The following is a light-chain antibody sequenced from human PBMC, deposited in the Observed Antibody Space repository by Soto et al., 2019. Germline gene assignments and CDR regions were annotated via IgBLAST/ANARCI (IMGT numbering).Light chain of an antibody. Sequence: VLTLSIGAASLSTGESAIHSSRASQSVNSNYLAWHQQKPGQAPRLLIYGVSSRATGIPDRFSGSGSGTDFTLTIIRLEPEDFAVYYCQQYGNSGVTFGPGTKVDI. CDR3: QQYGNSGVT. CDR2: GVS. J-gene: IGKJ3*01. V-gene: IGKV3-20*01. CDR1: QSVNSNY.